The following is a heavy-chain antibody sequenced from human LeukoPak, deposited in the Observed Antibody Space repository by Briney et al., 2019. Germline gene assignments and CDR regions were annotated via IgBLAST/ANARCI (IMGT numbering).Heavy chain of an antibody. J-gene: IGHJ3*02. CDR3: AKDRGKYYYDSSGDGAFDI. D-gene: IGHD3-22*01. Sequence: PGGSLRLSCAASGFTFSSYAMSWVRQAPGKGLEWVSAISGSGGSTYCADSVKGRFTISRDNSKNTLYLKMNSMRAEDTAVYYCAKDRGKYYYDSSGDGAFDIWGQGTMVTVSS. V-gene: IGHV3-23*01. CDR2: ISGSGGST. CDR1: GFTFSSYA.